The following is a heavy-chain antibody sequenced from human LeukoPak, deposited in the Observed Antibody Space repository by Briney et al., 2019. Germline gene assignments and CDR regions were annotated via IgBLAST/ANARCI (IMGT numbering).Heavy chain of an antibody. J-gene: IGHJ6*02. CDR2: ISGSGGTT. CDR3: AKDKTSSWVSYDMDV. D-gene: IGHD6-13*01. V-gene: IGHV3-23*01. CDR1: GFTFSTYA. Sequence: PGGSLRLSYAASGFTFSTYAMSWVRQAPGKGLEWVSAISGSGGTTYYADSVKGRFTISRDNSKNTLYLQMNSLRAEDTALYYCAKDKTSSWVSYDMDVWGQGTTVTVSS.